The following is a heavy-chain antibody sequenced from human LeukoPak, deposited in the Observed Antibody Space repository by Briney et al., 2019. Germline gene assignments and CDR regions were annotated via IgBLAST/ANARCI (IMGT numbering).Heavy chain of an antibody. CDR3: ARESSGTYYLKQ. V-gene: IGHV3-15*01. D-gene: IGHD1-26*01. CDR2: IKSKTDGGTT. CDR1: GFTFSDAW. Sequence: GGSLRLSCVGSGFTFSDAWMRWVRQAPGKGLEWVGRIKSKTDGGTTDYAAPVKGRFTISRDDSKNTLYLQMNSLRAEDTAVYYCARESSGTYYLKQWGQGTLVTVYS. J-gene: IGHJ4*02.